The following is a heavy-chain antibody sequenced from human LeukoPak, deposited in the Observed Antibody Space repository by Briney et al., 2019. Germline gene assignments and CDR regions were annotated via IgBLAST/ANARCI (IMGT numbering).Heavy chain of an antibody. J-gene: IGHJ4*02. V-gene: IGHV3-7*05. Sequence: GGSRRLSCAASAFTFSSSRMSWVPQAPGKGLEWLANIKHDRSEEFYVDSLKGRFTISRDNAKSSLYLQMNSLRVDDTAVYYCTRDRYGDWGQGTLVTVSS. CDR3: TRDRYGD. CDR1: AFTFSSSR. D-gene: IGHD5-18*01. CDR2: IKHDRSEE.